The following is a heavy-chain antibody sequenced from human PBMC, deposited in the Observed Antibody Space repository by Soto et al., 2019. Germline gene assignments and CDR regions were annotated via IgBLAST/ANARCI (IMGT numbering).Heavy chain of an antibody. CDR3: VRIAAAGTT. V-gene: IGHV4-59*01. CDR2: FYYSGST. D-gene: IGHD6-25*01. CDR1: GASLSHFF. Sequence: QVHLQESGPGLVKPSETLSLTCSVSGASLSHFFWHWIRQPPGKGLEWIASFYYSGSTKYKPSLQSRVTISADTSNNHFSLKMTSVTAADTAVYYCVRIAAAGTTWGQGTLVTVSS. J-gene: IGHJ4*02.